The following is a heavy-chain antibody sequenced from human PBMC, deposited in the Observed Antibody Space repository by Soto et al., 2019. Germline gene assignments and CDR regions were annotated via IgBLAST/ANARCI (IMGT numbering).Heavy chain of an antibody. CDR2: ISSYNGNT. D-gene: IGHD2-2*01. V-gene: IGHV1-18*04. Sequence: GASVKVSCKASGYTFTSYGISWVRQAPGQGLELMGWISSYNGNTNYAQKVQGRVTMTTDKSTSTTYMELRSLRSDDTAVYYCARGPRYCSSTSCFSGVTWFDPWGQGTLVTV. CDR1: GYTFTSYG. CDR3: ARGPRYCSSTSCFSGVTWFDP. J-gene: IGHJ5*02.